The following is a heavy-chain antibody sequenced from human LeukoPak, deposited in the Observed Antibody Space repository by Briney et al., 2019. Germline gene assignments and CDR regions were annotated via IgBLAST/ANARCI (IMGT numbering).Heavy chain of an antibody. D-gene: IGHD3-16*01. Sequence: PGGSLRLSCAASGFTFSSYAMHWVRQAPGKGLEWVAVISYDGSNKYYADSVKGRFTISRDNSKNTLYLQMNSLRAEDTAVYYCAKDRGGGSGYMDVWGKGTTVTVSS. CDR3: AKDRGGGSGYMDV. V-gene: IGHV3-30-3*01. CDR2: ISYDGSNK. CDR1: GFTFSSYA. J-gene: IGHJ6*03.